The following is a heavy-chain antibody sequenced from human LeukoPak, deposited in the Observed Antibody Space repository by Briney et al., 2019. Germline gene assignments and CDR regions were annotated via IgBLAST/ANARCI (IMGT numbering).Heavy chain of an antibody. CDR2: INHSGST. CDR1: GGSFSGYY. D-gene: IGHD3-22*01. CDR3: ARGYYYDSSGYYYTSLFSAFDI. J-gene: IGHJ3*02. V-gene: IGHV4-34*01. Sequence: PSETLSLTRAVYGGSFSGYYSSWIRQPPGRGLEWMGEINHSGSTNHNPPLKSRVSISVDTSKNQFSLKLSSVTAADTAVYYCARGYYYDSSGYYYTSLFSAFDIWGQGTMVTVYS.